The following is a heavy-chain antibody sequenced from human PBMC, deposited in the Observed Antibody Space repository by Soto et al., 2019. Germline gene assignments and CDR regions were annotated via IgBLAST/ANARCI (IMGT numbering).Heavy chain of an antibody. J-gene: IGHJ4*02. D-gene: IGHD1-26*01. CDR1: GFTFSNYA. CDR3: ASPDVGPSDY. V-gene: IGHV3-23*01. Sequence: PGGSLRLSCAASGFTFSNYAMNWVRQAPGKGLEWVSSIGQTPTNTYYADSVKGRFTISRDSSKNTVYLQMNSLRAEDTAVYYCASPDVGPSDYWGQGTLVTVSS. CDR2: IGQTPTNT.